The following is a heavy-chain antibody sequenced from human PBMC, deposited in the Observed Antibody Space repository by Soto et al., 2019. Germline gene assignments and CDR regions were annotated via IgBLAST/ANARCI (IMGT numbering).Heavy chain of an antibody. D-gene: IGHD3-10*01. J-gene: IGHJ4*02. CDR1: GFTFSTYW. CDR3: SSIPIVRVPRDY. CDR2: INGDGTTT. Sequence: EVRLVESGGGLVQPGGSRRLSCAASGFTFSTYWMHWVRQAPGKGLVWVSRINGDGTTTQYADSVKGRFTISRDNAKNTLYLQMNTLRGDDTAMYYCSSIPIVRVPRDYWGQGHLVTVSS. V-gene: IGHV3-74*02.